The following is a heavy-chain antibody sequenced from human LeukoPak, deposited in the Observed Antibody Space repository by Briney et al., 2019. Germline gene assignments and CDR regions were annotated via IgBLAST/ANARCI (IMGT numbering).Heavy chain of an antibody. CDR3: ARVKSSSYYFDY. V-gene: IGHV1-18*01. Sequence: ASVKVSCKASGYTFISYGISWMRQATGQGLEWMGWISAYNGNTNYAQKLQGRVTMTTDTSTSTAYMELRSLRSDDTAVYYCARVKSSSYYFDYWGQGTLVTVSS. J-gene: IGHJ4*02. D-gene: IGHD6-6*01. CDR2: ISAYNGNT. CDR1: GYTFISYG.